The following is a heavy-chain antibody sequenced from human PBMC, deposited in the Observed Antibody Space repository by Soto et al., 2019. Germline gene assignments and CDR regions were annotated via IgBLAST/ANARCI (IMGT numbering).Heavy chain of an antibody. D-gene: IGHD1-7*01. CDR1: GFTFSSYA. CDR3: ARNRLELLTVFDY. V-gene: IGHV3-30-3*01. J-gene: IGHJ4*02. Sequence: GSLRLTCAASGFTFSSYAMHWVRQAPGKGLEWVAVISYDGSNKYYADSVKGRFTISSDHSKNTLYLQMNSLRAEDTAVYYCARNRLELLTVFDYWGEGTLVTVSS. CDR2: ISYDGSNK.